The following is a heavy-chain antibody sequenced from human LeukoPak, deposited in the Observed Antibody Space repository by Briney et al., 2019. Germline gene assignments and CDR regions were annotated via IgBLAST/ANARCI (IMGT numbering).Heavy chain of an antibody. J-gene: IGHJ4*02. Sequence: GGSLRLSCAASGFTFSSYAMSWVRQAPGKGLEWVSAISGSGGSTYYADSVKGRFTISRDNSKNTLYLQTNSLRAEDTAVYYCAREELVAMVRGVPGNPCIDYWGQGTLVTVSS. CDR1: GFTFSSYA. D-gene: IGHD3-10*01. CDR2: ISGSGGST. V-gene: IGHV3-23*01. CDR3: AREELVAMVRGVPGNPCIDY.